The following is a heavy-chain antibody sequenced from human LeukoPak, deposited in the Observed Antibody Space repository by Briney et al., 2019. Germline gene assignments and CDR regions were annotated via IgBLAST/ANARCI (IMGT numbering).Heavy chain of an antibody. V-gene: IGHV5-51*01. CDR2: IYPDDSDT. D-gene: IGHD2-8*01. Sequence: GESLKISFKGSGYSFASSWIGWVRQMPGKGLEWMGIIYPDDSDTRYSPSFEGQITISVDNSNSTAYLQWSSLKASDTAVYYCARHGHCTNGVCYSNYYYHMDVWGKGTTVTVSS. CDR3: ARHGHCTNGVCYSNYYYHMDV. J-gene: IGHJ6*03. CDR1: GYSFASSW.